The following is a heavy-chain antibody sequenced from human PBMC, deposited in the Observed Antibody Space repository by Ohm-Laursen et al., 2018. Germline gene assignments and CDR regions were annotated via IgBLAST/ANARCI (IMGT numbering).Heavy chain of an antibody. D-gene: IGHD1-26*01. CDR2: MNISGT. CDR1: GGAISSYY. CDR3: AGRGY. Sequence: SDTLSLTCTISGGAISSYYWSWIRQPAGKGLEWIGRMNISGTNYNPSLKSLVTMSVDTSKNQFSLNLSSVTAADTAVYYCAGRGYWGQGTLVTVSS. V-gene: IGHV4-4*07. J-gene: IGHJ4*02.